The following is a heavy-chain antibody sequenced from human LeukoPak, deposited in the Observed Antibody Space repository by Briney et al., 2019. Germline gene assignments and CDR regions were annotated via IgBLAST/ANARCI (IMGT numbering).Heavy chain of an antibody. J-gene: IGHJ4*02. CDR2: ISGSGGST. CDR3: AKGGDVQLWPYYFDY. V-gene: IGHV3-23*01. CDR1: GFTFSSYA. D-gene: IGHD5-18*01. Sequence: GRSLRLSCAASGFTFSSYAMSWVRQAPGKGLEWVSAISGSGGSTYYADSVKGRFTISRDNSKNTLYLQMNSLRAEDTAVYYCAKGGDVQLWPYYFDYWGQGTLVTVSS.